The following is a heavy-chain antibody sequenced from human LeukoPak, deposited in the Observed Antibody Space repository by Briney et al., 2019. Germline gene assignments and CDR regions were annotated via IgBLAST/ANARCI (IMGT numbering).Heavy chain of an antibody. Sequence: PSETLSLTCTVSGGSISSSSYYWGWIRQPPGKGLEWIGNIYYSGSTNYNPSLKSRVTISVDTSKNQFSLKLSSVTAADTAVYYCASRRVGARHAFDIWGQGTMVTVSS. CDR3: ASRRVGARHAFDI. J-gene: IGHJ3*02. V-gene: IGHV4-39*07. CDR2: IYYSGST. CDR1: GGSISSSSYY. D-gene: IGHD1-26*01.